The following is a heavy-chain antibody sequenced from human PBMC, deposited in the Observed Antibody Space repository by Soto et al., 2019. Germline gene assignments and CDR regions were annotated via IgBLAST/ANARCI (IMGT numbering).Heavy chain of an antibody. D-gene: IGHD3-22*01. Sequence: GGSLRLSCAASGFTVSSNYMSWVRQAPGKGLEWVSVIYSGGSTYYADSVKGRFTISRDNSKNTLYLQMNSLRAEDTAVYYCSSSSGYYRVDHWGQGTLVTVSS. CDR3: SSSSGYYRVDH. J-gene: IGHJ5*02. V-gene: IGHV3-53*01. CDR1: GFTVSSNY. CDR2: IYSGGST.